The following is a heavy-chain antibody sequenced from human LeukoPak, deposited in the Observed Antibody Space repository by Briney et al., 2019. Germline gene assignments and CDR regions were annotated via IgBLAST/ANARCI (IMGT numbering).Heavy chain of an antibody. CDR1: GGSISSGGYY. CDR2: INHSGST. CDR3: ARVPGYCSSTSCYVVGYYWYFDL. Sequence: PSETLSLTCTVSGGSISSGGYYWSWIRQPPGKGLEWIGEINHSGSTNYNPSLKSRVTISVDTSKNQFSLKLSSVTAADTAVYYCARVPGYCSSTSCYVVGYYWYFDLWGRGTLVTVSS. V-gene: IGHV4-39*07. J-gene: IGHJ2*01. D-gene: IGHD2-2*01.